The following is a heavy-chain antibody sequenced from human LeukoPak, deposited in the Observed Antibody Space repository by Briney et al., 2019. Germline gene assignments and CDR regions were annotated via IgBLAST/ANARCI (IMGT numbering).Heavy chain of an antibody. CDR3: ARDVDAGDY. J-gene: IGHJ4*02. D-gene: IGHD2-21*01. CDR1: GFTFSSHS. Sequence: GGSLRLSCAASGFTFSSHSMNWVRQAPGKGLEWVSYISSSSSTIYCADSVKGRFTISRDNAKNSLYLQMNSLRAEDTAVYYCARDVDAGDYWGQGTLVTVSS. V-gene: IGHV3-48*01. CDR2: ISSSSSTI.